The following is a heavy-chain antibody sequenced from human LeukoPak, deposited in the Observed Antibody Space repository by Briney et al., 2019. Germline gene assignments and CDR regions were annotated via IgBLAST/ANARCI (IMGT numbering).Heavy chain of an antibody. D-gene: IGHD2-2*01. CDR2: IYYSGST. CDR1: GGSISSGGYY. Sequence: SETLSLTCTVSGGSISSGGYYWSWIRQHPGKSLEWIGYIYYSGSTYYNPSLKSRVTISVDTSKNQFSLKLSSVTAADTAVYYCARTKSVPAASIGFDPWGQGTLVTVSS. V-gene: IGHV4-31*03. J-gene: IGHJ5*02. CDR3: ARTKSVPAASIGFDP.